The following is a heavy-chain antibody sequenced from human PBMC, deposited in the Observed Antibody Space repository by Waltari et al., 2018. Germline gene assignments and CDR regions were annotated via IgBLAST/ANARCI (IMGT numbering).Heavy chain of an antibody. CDR2: VEPEDGET. Sequence: EVQLVQSGAEVKKPGATVKISCKVSGYTFTDYYMHWVQQAPGKGLEWMGLVEPEDGETIYAEKFQGRDTITADTSTDTDYMELSSLRSEDTAVYYCATISYSSSSADFDYWGQGTLVTVSS. V-gene: IGHV1-69-2*01. CDR3: ATISYSSSSADFDY. D-gene: IGHD6-6*01. J-gene: IGHJ4*02. CDR1: GYTFTDYY.